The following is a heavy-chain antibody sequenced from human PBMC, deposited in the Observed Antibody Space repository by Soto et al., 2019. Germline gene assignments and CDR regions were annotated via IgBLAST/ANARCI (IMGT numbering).Heavy chain of an antibody. D-gene: IGHD4-4*01. CDR3: ARGRSGTQYYSPMDV. CDR2: IAYDGRNK. CDR1: GFTFSSYA. V-gene: IGHV3-30*04. J-gene: IGHJ6*02. Sequence: GGSLRLSCAASGFTFSSYAMHWVRQAPGKGLEWVAVIAYDGRNKYYADSVKGRFTISRDNSKNTLYLQMNSLRIEDTAVYYCARGRSGTQYYSPMDVWGQGTTVTVSS.